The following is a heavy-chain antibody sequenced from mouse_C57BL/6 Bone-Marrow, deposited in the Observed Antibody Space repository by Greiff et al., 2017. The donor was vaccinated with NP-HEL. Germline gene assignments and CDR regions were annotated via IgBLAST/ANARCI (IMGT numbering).Heavy chain of an antibody. J-gene: IGHJ2*01. V-gene: IGHV5-17*01. CDR3: ARSGNSDY. D-gene: IGHD3-1*01. CDR2: ISSGSSTI. Sequence: EVKVVESGGGLVKPGGSLKLSCAASGFTFSDYGMHWVRQAPEKGLEWVAYISSGSSTIYYADTVKGRFTISRDNAKNTLFLQMTSLRSEDTAMYYCARSGNSDYWGQGTTLTVSS. CDR1: GFTFSDYG.